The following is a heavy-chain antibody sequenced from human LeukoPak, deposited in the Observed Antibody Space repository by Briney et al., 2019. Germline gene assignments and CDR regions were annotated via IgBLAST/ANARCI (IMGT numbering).Heavy chain of an antibody. D-gene: IGHD6-6*01. Sequence: SETLSLTCTVSGGSISSYYWIWIRQPPGRGLEWIGYIYYSGSTNYNPSLKSRVTISVDTSKDQLSLKLSSVTAADTAVYYCARGSMSGRPDNWFDPWGQGILVTVSS. J-gene: IGHJ5*02. CDR1: GGSISSYY. CDR2: IYYSGST. V-gene: IGHV4-59*01. CDR3: ARGSMSGRPDNWFDP.